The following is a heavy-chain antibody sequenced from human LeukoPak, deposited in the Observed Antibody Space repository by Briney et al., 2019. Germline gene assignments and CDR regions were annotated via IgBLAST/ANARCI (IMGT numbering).Heavy chain of an antibody. CDR1: GFTVSSTY. CDR2: ISSGGGT. V-gene: IGHV3-53*05. D-gene: IGHD1-26*01. Sequence: GGSLRLSCAASGFTVSSTYMSWVRQAPGKGLEWVSLISSGGGTYYADSVKGRFTISRDNSKNTLYLQMNSLRAEDTAVYYCARDSGGSYDYWGQGTLVTVSS. J-gene: IGHJ4*02. CDR3: ARDSGGSYDY.